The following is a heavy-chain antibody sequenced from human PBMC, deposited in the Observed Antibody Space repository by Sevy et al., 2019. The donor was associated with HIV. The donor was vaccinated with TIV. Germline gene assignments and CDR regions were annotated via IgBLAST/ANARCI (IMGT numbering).Heavy chain of an antibody. V-gene: IGHV3-30*02. Sequence: GGSLRLSCAASGFTFDMYAMHWVRQSPGKWLECVAGLWSHGRREYYADFAKGRFTVSRDNSKNTVYLHMDSLRTDDTAVYYCAKEDDAFDVWGQGTMVTVSS. J-gene: IGHJ3*01. CDR3: AKEDDAFDV. CDR1: GFTFDMYA. CDR2: LWSHGRRE.